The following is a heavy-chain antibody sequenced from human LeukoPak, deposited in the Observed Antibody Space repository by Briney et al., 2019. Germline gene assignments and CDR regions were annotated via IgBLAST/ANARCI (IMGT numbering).Heavy chain of an antibody. CDR1: GVSISRYY. V-gene: IGHV4-4*07. CDR2: IYTSGST. Sequence: SGTLCLTCTVSGVSISRYYWSWIRQPPGKGLEWIWRIYTSGSTNYNPSLKSRVTMSVDTSQNQFSLKLSYVTAADTAVYYCARVRWLAPKTYSFDYWGQGTLVPVSS. J-gene: IGHJ4*02. D-gene: IGHD6-19*01. CDR3: ARVRWLAPKTYSFDY.